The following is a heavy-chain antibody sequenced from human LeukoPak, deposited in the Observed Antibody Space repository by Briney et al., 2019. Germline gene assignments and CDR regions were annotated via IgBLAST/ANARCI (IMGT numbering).Heavy chain of an antibody. V-gene: IGHV1-46*01. CDR3: ARPTTVGNAFHI. CDR1: GYTFTGYY. J-gene: IGHJ3*02. D-gene: IGHD4-23*01. Sequence: ASVKVSCKAYGYTFTGYYIHWVRQAPGQGLEWMGIINPSGGSTSYAQKFQGRVTMTRDTSTTTVYMELSSLRSEDTAVYYCARPTTVGNAFHIWGQGTMVTVSS. CDR2: INPSGGST.